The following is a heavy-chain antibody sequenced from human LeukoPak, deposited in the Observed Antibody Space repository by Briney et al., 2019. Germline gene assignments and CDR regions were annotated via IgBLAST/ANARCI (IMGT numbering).Heavy chain of an antibody. D-gene: IGHD1-7*01. CDR3: ARRAQYNGHYPLDY. J-gene: IGHJ4*02. CDR2: TSDRGDYT. CDR1: GFTISSYG. V-gene: IGHV3-23*01. Sequence: GGSLRLSCAASGFTISSYGMSWVRQAPGKGLEWVSGTSDRGDYTYYADSVKGRFTISRDSSKNTLFLQMNSLRAEDTALYFCARRAQYNGHYPLDYWGQGTLVTVSS.